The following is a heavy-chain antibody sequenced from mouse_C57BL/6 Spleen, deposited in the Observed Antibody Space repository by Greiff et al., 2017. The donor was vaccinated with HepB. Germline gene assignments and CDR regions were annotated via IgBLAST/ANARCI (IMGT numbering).Heavy chain of an antibody. CDR3: AREGARWLRGGYFDY. V-gene: IGHV1-55*01. CDR2: IYPGSGST. D-gene: IGHD2-2*01. J-gene: IGHJ2*01. Sequence: QVQLQRSGAELVKPGASVKMSCKASGYTFTSYWITWVKQRPGQGLEWIGDIYPGSGSTNYNEKFKSKATLTVDTSSSTAYMQLSSLTSEDSAVYYCAREGARWLRGGYFDYWGQGTTLTVSS. CDR1: GYTFTSYW.